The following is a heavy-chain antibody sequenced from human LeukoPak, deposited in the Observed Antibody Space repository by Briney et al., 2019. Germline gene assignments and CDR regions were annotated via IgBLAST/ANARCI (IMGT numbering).Heavy chain of an antibody. CDR2: INTDGSST. J-gene: IGHJ4*02. CDR3: ARKGEAAYYDILTGYYPHYYFDY. D-gene: IGHD3-9*01. V-gene: IGHV3-74*01. CDR1: GFIFSSYW. Sequence: GGSLRLSCAASGFIFSSYWMHWVRHAPGKGLAWVSRINTDGSSTSYADSVKGRFTISRDNAKNTLYLQMNSLRAEDTAVYYCARKGEAAYYDILTGYYPHYYFDYWGQGTLVTVSS.